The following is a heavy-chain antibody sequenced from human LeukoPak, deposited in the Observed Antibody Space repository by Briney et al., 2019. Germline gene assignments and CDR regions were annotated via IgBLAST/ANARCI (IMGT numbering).Heavy chain of an antibody. Sequence: GASVKVSCKASGYTFTGYYMHWVRQAPGQGLDWMGWINPNSGGTNYAQKFQGRVTMTRDTSISTAYMELSRLRSDDTAVYYCASEDFWSGYYKDPYYYYGMDVWGQGTTVTVSS. CDR1: GYTFTGYY. V-gene: IGHV1-2*02. D-gene: IGHD3-3*01. CDR3: ASEDFWSGYYKDPYYYYGMDV. CDR2: INPNSGGT. J-gene: IGHJ6*02.